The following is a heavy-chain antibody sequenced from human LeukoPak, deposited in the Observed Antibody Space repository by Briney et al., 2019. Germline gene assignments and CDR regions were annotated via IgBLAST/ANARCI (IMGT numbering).Heavy chain of an antibody. J-gene: IGHJ6*03. Sequence: SETLSLTCTVSGASITNSLWSWIRQPAGKGLEWIGRFYTTGTPTYNPSLKSRVTMSADTSQNQLSLKLSSVTAADTAVYYCSRDQDYSASGGSRTYYFYMDVWGKGTTVTVSS. CDR1: GASITNSL. D-gene: IGHD3-10*01. CDR2: FYTTGTP. CDR3: SRDQDYSASGGSRTYYFYMDV. V-gene: IGHV4-4*07.